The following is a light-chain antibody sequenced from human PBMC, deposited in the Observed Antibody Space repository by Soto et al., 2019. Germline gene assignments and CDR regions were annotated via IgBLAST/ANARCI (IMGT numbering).Light chain of an antibody. V-gene: IGLV1-47*01. J-gene: IGLJ2*01. CDR2: RND. Sequence: QSVLTQPPSASGTPGQRVTVSCSGTSSNIGTNYVYWYQQLPGTAPKLLIYRNDQRPSGVPDRFSGSKSGTSASLAISGLRSEDEADYDCAAWDDSLNGRLFGGGTKLTVL. CDR3: AAWDDSLNGRL. CDR1: SSNIGTNY.